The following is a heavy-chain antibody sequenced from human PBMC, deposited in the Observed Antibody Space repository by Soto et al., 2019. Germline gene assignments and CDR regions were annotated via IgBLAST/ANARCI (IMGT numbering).Heavy chain of an antibody. CDR3: ATGRGVNFYYGMDV. Sequence: EVQLLESGGGLVQPGGSLRLSCAASGFTFSSYAMSWVRQAPGKGLEWVSAISGSGGSTYYADSVKGRFPISRDNSKNTLYLQMNSLTAEDTAVYYCATGRGVNFYYGMDVWGQGTTVTVSS. D-gene: IGHD3-10*01. J-gene: IGHJ6*02. V-gene: IGHV3-23*01. CDR1: GFTFSSYA. CDR2: ISGSGGST.